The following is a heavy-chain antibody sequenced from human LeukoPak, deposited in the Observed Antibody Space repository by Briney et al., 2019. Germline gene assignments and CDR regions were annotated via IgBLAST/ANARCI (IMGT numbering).Heavy chain of an antibody. D-gene: IGHD3-10*01. V-gene: IGHV4-28*06. CDR3: ARTDYYGGGIFYYYGSDL. Sequence: PSETLSLTCAVSGYSISSSNWWGWIRQPPGKGLGWIGYIYYSGSTNYNPSLKSRVTMSVDTSKNQFSLKLSSVTALDTAVYYCARTDYYGGGIFYYYGSDLWGQGTMVTVSS. J-gene: IGHJ3*01. CDR2: IYYSGST. CDR1: GYSISSSNW.